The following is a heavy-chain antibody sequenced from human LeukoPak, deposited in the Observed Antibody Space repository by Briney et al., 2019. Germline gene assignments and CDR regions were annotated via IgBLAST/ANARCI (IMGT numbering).Heavy chain of an antibody. CDR3: AREGYGGNSYFDY. CDR1: GGTFSSYA. D-gene: IGHD4-23*01. J-gene: IGHJ4*02. CDR2: IIPIFGTA. Sequence: SVKVSCKASGGTFSSYAISWVRQAPGQGLEWMGGIIPIFGTANYAQKFQGRVTITTDESTSTAYMELSSLRSEDTAVYYCAREGYGGNSYFDYWGPGTLVTVSS. V-gene: IGHV1-69*05.